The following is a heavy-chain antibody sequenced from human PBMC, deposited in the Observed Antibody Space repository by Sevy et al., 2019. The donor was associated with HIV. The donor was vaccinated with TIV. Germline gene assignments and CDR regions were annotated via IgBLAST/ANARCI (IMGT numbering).Heavy chain of an antibody. CDR1: GFSLTTTGVG. J-gene: IGHJ4*02. CDR2: IYWDDDK. CDR3: AHLPHYYSNYYFDY. V-gene: IGHV2-5*02. D-gene: IGHD3-10*01. Sequence: SGPTLVKPTQTLTLTCTFSGFSLTTTGVGVGWIRQPPGKALEYLAVIYWDDDKRSSPSLRSRLTITKDTSKNQVVLSMANVDPVDTATYYCAHLPHYYSNYYFDYWGQGTLVTVSS.